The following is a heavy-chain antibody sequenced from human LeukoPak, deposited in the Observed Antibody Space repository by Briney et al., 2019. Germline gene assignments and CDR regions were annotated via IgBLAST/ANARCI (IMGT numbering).Heavy chain of an antibody. D-gene: IGHD3-16*01. CDR2: TYYSGNT. V-gene: IGHV4-59*01. CDR1: GGSISGYY. CDR3: ARTYVANSFDI. J-gene: IGHJ3*02. Sequence: SETLSLTCTVSGGSISGYYWNWIRQPPGKGLEWIGYTYYSGNTIYNPSLKSRVTISVDTSKNQFSLKLSSVTAADTAVYYCARTYVANSFDIWGQGTMVTVSS.